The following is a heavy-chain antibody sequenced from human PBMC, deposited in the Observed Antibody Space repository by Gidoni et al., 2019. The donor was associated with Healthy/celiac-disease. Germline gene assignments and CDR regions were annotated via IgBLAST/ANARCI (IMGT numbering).Heavy chain of an antibody. CDR2: LDPSDSYT. D-gene: IGHD2-2*01. Sequence: EVQLVQSASEVNKPGESLMLSCKGSGYSFTSYWISWVRQMPGKGLEWLGRLDPSDSYTNYSPSFQGHVTISADKSISTAYLQWSSLKASDTAMYYCATEGSSTSRPPFDYWGQGTLVTVSS. V-gene: IGHV5-10-1*03. CDR3: ATEGSSTSRPPFDY. J-gene: IGHJ4*02. CDR1: GYSFTSYW.